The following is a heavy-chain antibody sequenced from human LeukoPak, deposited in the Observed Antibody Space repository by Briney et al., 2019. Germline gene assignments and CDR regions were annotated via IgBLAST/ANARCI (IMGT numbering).Heavy chain of an antibody. CDR2: IYHSGST. V-gene: IGHV4-39*07. D-gene: IGHD3-9*01. CDR3: ARTLLIHRLLTGYYFDY. Sequence: KASETLSLTCIVSGGSISSSTYYWGWIRQPPGKGLEWIGNIYHSGSTYYNPSLKSRVTISVDTSKNQFSLKLSSVTAADTAVYYCARTLLIHRLLTGYYFDYWGQGTLVTVSS. J-gene: IGHJ4*02. CDR1: GGSISSSTYY.